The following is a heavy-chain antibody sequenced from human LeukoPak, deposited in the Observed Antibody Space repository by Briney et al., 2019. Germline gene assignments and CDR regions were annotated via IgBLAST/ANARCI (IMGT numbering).Heavy chain of an antibody. D-gene: IGHD6-13*01. V-gene: IGHV3-23*01. Sequence: GGSLRLSCAASGFTFSSYAMSWVRQAPGKGLEWVSAISGSGGSTYYADSVKGRFTISRDNSKNTLYLQMNSLRAEDTAVYYCAKDPPMGIGCSWYANWFDPWGQGTLVTVSS. CDR1: GFTFSSYA. CDR3: AKDPPMGIGCSWYANWFDP. CDR2: ISGSGGST. J-gene: IGHJ5*02.